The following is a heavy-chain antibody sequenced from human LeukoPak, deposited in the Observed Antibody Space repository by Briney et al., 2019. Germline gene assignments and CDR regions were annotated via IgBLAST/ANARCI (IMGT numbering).Heavy chain of an antibody. V-gene: IGHV4-59*01. CDR3: ARGAYCTNGVCYNDY. Sequence: PSETLSLTCTVSGGSISSYYWSWIRQPPGKGLEWIGYIYYSGSTNYNPPLKSRVTISVDTSKNQFSLKLSSVTAADTAVYYCARGAYCTNGVCYNDYWGQGTLVTVSS. D-gene: IGHD2-8*01. CDR1: GGSISSYY. CDR2: IYYSGST. J-gene: IGHJ4*02.